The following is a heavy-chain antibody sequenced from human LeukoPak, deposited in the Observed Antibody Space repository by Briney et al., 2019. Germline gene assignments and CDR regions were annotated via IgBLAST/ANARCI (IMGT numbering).Heavy chain of an antibody. J-gene: IGHJ4*02. CDR2: IHYSGST. CDR1: GGSISSSSYY. Sequence: ASETLSLTCTVSGGSISSSSYYWGWIRQPPGKGLEWIGSIHYSGSTYYNPSLRSRVTISVDTSKNQFSLKLSSVTAADTAVYYCARRDAPPPFFDYWGQGTLVTVSS. D-gene: IGHD2-2*01. V-gene: IGHV4-39*01. CDR3: ARRDAPPPFFDY.